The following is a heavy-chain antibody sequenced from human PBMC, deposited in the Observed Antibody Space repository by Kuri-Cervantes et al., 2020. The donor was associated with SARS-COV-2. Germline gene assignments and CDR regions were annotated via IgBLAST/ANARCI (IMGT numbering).Heavy chain of an antibody. CDR1: GGSISSSSYY. J-gene: IGHJ6*03. CDR3: ASGRREIVGVPTDMCMDV. CDR2: IYHSGST. D-gene: IGHD2-2*01. Sequence: SETLSLTCAVYGGSISSSSYYWGWIRQPPGKGLEWIGSIYHSGSTYYNPSLKSRVTISVDTSQNQFSLKLSSVTAADTAVYYYASGRREIVGVPTDMCMDVWGKGTTVTASS. V-gene: IGHV4-39*07.